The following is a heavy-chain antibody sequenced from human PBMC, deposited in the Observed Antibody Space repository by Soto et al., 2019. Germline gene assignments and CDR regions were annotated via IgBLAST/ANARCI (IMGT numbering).Heavy chain of an antibody. J-gene: IGHJ4*02. CDR1: GFTFSSYA. CDR2: ISGSGGST. Sequence: EVQLLESGGGLVQPGGSLRLSCAASGFTFSSYAMSWVRQAPGKGLEWVSAISGSGGSTYYADSVKGRFTISRDNSKNTLYLQMNSLRAEDTAVYYCAKARDDYIWGSYRYGPSFDYWGQGTLVTVSS. CDR3: AKARDDYIWGSYRYGPSFDY. V-gene: IGHV3-23*01. D-gene: IGHD3-16*02.